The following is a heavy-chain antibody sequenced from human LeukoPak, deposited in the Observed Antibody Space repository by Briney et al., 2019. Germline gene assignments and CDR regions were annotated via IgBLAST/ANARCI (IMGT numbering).Heavy chain of an antibody. J-gene: IGHJ4*02. Sequence: GGSLRLSCAASGFTFSSYEMNWVRQAPGKGLEWVSYISSSGSTIYYADSVKGRFTISRDNAKNSLYLQMNSLRAEDTAVYYCARDYYYDSSGYLGRWGQGTLVTVSS. CDR1: GFTFSSYE. V-gene: IGHV3-48*03. CDR3: ARDYYYDSSGYLGR. D-gene: IGHD3-22*01. CDR2: ISSSGSTI.